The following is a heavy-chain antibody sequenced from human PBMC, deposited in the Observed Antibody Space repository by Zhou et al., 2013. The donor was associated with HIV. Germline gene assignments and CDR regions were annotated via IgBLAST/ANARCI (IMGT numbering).Heavy chain of an antibody. J-gene: IGHJ6*03. Sequence: QVQLVQSGAEVKRPGASVKVSCKASGYTLGGFGISWVRQAPGQGLEWMGWISSYRGHTNYAQKLQGRVSVTTDTSTNTAYMELRSLRSDDTAVYYCARALSTRWIGGGFYYMDVWGKGTRSPSP. V-gene: IGHV1-18*01. CDR1: GYTLGGFG. CDR2: ISSYRGHT. D-gene: IGHD6-19*01. CDR3: ARALSTRWIGGGFYYMDV.